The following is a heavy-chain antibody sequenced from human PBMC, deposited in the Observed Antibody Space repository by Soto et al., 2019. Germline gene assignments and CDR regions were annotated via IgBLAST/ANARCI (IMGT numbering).Heavy chain of an antibody. CDR1: GFTFSSYW. D-gene: IGHD3-16*02. CDR3: ARGRGVWGSYHYNWFDP. CDR2: INSDGSST. Sequence: PGGSLRLSCAASGFTFSSYWMHWVRQAPEKGLMWVSHINSDGSSTTYADSVKGRFTISRDNAKNTLFLQMNSLRADDTAVYYCARGRGVWGSYHYNWFDPWGQGTLVTVSS. V-gene: IGHV3-74*01. J-gene: IGHJ5*02.